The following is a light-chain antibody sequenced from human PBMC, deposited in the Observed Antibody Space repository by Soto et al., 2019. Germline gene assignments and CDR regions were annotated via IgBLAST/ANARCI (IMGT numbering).Light chain of an antibody. CDR1: QRISNNF. CDR2: GAS. Sequence: ETVLTQSPGTLSLSPGERATLFCRASQRISNNFLAWYQQIPGQAPSLLIFGASSRATGIPDRFSGSGSGTEFTLTIDRLEPEDFAVYYCQQYRRSPPPWTFGQGTKVEIK. J-gene: IGKJ1*01. CDR3: QQYRRSPPPWT. V-gene: IGKV3-20*01.